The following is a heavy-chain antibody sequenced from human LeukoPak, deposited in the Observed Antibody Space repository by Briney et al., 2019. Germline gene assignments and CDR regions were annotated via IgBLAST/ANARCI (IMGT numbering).Heavy chain of an antibody. D-gene: IGHD2-15*01. CDR3: AKGPDKYCTAGSCYGAS. J-gene: IGHJ5*02. CDR1: GFYSRNYA. V-gene: IGHV3-23*01. CDR2: ISNGGVAT. Sequence: GGSQRLSCAASGFYSRNYAMTWVRQAPGKGLEWVSGISNGGVATYYADSVKGRFTVSRDNSKNTLYLQMNSLRADDTAIYYCAKGPDKYCTAGSCYGASWGQGTQVTVSS.